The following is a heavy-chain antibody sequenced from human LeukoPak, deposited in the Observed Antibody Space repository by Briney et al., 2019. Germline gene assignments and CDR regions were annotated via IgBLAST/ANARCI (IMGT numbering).Heavy chain of an antibody. CDR3: AGDVEQWLVRVYYFDY. Sequence: GGSLRLSCATSGFTLSSYSMNWVRQAPGKGLEWVSYISSGSTTIYYAHSVKGRFTISRDNAKNSLYLQMNSLRAEDTAVYYCAGDVEQWLVRVYYFDYWGQGTLVTVSS. V-gene: IGHV3-48*01. D-gene: IGHD6-19*01. CDR2: ISSGSTTI. CDR1: GFTLSSYS. J-gene: IGHJ4*02.